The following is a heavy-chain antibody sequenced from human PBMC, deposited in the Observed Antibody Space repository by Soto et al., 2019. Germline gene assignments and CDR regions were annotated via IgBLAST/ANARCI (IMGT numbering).Heavy chain of an antibody. CDR1: GGSISSYY. CDR2: IYYSGST. D-gene: IGHD6-19*01. V-gene: IGHV4-59*01. CDR3: ARNSGGQWLGFFFDY. Sequence: SETLSLTCTVSGGSISSYYWSWIRQPPGKGLEWIGYIYYSGSTNYNPSLKSRVTISVDTSKNQFSLKLSSVTAADTAVYYCARNSGGQWLGFFFDYWGQGTLVTVSS. J-gene: IGHJ4*02.